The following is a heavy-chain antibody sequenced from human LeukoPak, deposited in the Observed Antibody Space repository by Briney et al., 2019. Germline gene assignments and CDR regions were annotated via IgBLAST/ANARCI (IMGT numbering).Heavy chain of an antibody. D-gene: IGHD6-13*01. Sequence: PGGSLRLSCAASGFTFDDYAMHWVRQAPGKGLEWVSGISWNSGSIGYADSVKGRFTISRDNAKNSLYLQMNRLRAEDTALYYCAKEVAAAGTYYWGQGTLVTVSS. J-gene: IGHJ4*02. V-gene: IGHV3-9*01. CDR1: GFTFDDYA. CDR2: ISWNSGSI. CDR3: AKEVAAAGTYY.